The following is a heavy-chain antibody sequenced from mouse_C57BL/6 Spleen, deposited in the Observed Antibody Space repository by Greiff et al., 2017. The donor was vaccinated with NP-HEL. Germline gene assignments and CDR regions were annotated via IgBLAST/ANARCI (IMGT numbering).Heavy chain of an antibody. J-gene: IGHJ4*01. CDR2: IDPSDSYT. V-gene: IGHV1-50*01. Sequence: QVQLQQPGAELVKPGASVKLSCKASGYTFTSYWMQWVKQRPGQGLEWIGEIDPSDSYTNYNQKFKGKATLTVDTSSSTAYMQLSSLTSEDSAVYYCARGGGSYSPYYYAMDYWGQGTSVTVSS. D-gene: IGHD2-12*01. CDR1: GYTFTSYW. CDR3: ARGGGSYSPYYYAMDY.